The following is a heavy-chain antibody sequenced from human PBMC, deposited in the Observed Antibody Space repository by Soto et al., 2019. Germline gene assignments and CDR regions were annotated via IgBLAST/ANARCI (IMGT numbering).Heavy chain of an antibody. Sequence: ASVKVSSKAPGYTFTSYGISWGRQAPGQGLEWMGWISAYNGNTNYAQKLQGRVTMTTDTSTSTAYMELRSLRSDDTAVYYCARVVQGSELLVLVDYYICMDVLRDAITITVSS. V-gene: IGHV1-18*01. J-gene: IGHJ6*04. CDR3: ARVVQGSELLVLVDYYICMDV. CDR1: GYTFTSYG. CDR2: ISAYNGNT. D-gene: IGHD1-26*01.